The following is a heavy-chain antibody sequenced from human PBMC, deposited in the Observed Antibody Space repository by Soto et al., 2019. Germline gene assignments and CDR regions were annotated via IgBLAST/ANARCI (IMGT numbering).Heavy chain of an antibody. V-gene: IGHV1-69*13. CDR1: GGTFSSYA. Sequence: SVKVSCKASGGTFSSYAISWVRQAPGQGLEWMGGIIPIFGTANYAQKFQGRVTITADESTSTAYMELSSLRSEDTAVYYCAREGYYYDSSGYYPFDYWGQGTLVTVSS. CDR2: IIPIFGTA. CDR3: AREGYYYDSSGYYPFDY. D-gene: IGHD3-22*01. J-gene: IGHJ4*02.